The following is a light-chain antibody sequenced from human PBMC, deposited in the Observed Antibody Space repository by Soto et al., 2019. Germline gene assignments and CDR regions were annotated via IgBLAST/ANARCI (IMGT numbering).Light chain of an antibody. V-gene: IGKV1-5*03. CDR2: KAS. CDR3: QQYNSHWT. CDR1: QSISSW. Sequence: TCRSSQSISSWLAWYQQKPGKAPKLLIYKASTVKSGVPSRFSGSGSGTEFTPTISSLQPDDFATYYCQQYNSHWTFGQGTKVDIK. J-gene: IGKJ1*01.